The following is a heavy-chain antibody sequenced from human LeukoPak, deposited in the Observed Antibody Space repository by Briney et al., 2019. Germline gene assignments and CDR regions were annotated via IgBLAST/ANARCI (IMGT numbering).Heavy chain of an antibody. CDR1: GGSISSNSYY. Sequence: PSETLSLTCTVSGGSISSNSYYWGWIRQPPGKGLQWIGSIYYSGSTYYNPSLKSRVTISVDTSKNQFSLKLSPVAAADTAVYYCARPLRTTVDFDYWGQGTLVTVSS. J-gene: IGHJ4*02. D-gene: IGHD4-23*01. V-gene: IGHV4-39*01. CDR2: IYYSGST. CDR3: ARPLRTTVDFDY.